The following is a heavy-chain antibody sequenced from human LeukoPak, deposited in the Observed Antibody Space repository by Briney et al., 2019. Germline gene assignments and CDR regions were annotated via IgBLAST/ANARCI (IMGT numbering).Heavy chain of an antibody. Sequence: RGESLKISCQGSGYSFTSYWIGWVRQMPGKGLEWMGIIYPGDSDTRYSPSFQGQVTISADKSISTAYLQWSSLKASDTAMYYCARGYYDSSGYFDYWGQGTLVTVSS. J-gene: IGHJ4*02. CDR1: GYSFTSYW. D-gene: IGHD3-22*01. CDR2: IYPGDSDT. V-gene: IGHV5-51*01. CDR3: ARGYYDSSGYFDY.